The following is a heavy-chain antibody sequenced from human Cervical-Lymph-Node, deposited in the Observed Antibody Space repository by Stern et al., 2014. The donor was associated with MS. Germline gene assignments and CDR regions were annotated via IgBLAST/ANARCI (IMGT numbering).Heavy chain of an antibody. D-gene: IGHD3-16*02. CDR3: AKDISERHYYFDS. V-gene: IGHV3-9*01. J-gene: IGHJ4*02. Sequence: VQLVESGGGSVQPGRSLRLSWAASGFTVDHCAMHLVRHAPWKGLERDSGISWNSNNIGYADSVRGRFTISRDNAKNSLYLQMNGLRPEDTALYYCAKDISERHYYFDSWGEGTLVTVSS. CDR2: ISWNSNNI. CDR1: GFTVDHCA.